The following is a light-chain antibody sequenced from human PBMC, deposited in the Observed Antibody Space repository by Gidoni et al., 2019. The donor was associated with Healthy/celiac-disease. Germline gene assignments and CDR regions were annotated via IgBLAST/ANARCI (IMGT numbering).Light chain of an antibody. CDR2: LGS. CDR1: QSLLHSNGYNY. J-gene: IGKJ4*01. CDR3: MQALQTPLT. Sequence: DIVMTQSPLSLPVTPGEPASIPCRSSQSLLHSNGYNYLDWYLQKPGQSPQLLIYLGSNRASGVPERFSGSGAGTDFTLKISRVEAEDVGVYYCMQALQTPLTFGGGTKVEIK. V-gene: IGKV2-28*01.